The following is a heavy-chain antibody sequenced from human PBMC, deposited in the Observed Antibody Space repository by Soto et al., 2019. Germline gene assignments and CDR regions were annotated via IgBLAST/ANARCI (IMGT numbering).Heavy chain of an antibody. CDR2: IYYSGST. CDR3: ARRGALGYCSSTSCSDY. Sequence: QLQLQESGPGLVKPSETLSLTCTVSGGSISSSSYYWGWIRQPPGKGLEWIGSIYYSGSTYYNPSLKSRVPISVDTSKNQFSLKLSSVTAADTAVYYCARRGALGYCSSTSCSDYWGQGTLVTVSS. V-gene: IGHV4-39*01. CDR1: GGSISSSSYY. J-gene: IGHJ4*02. D-gene: IGHD2-2*01.